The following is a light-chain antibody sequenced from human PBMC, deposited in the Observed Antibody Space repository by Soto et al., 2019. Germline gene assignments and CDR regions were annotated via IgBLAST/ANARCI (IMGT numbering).Light chain of an antibody. V-gene: IGLV1-44*01. Sequence: QSVLTQPPSASGTPGQRVTISCSGSSSNIGSNTVNWYQQLPGTAPKLLIYSNNQRPSGVPDRFSGSKSGTSASLAISGLQPEDEADYYCAAWDDSLNKVFGGGTKVTVL. CDR3: AAWDDSLNKV. J-gene: IGLJ2*01. CDR2: SNN. CDR1: SSNIGSNT.